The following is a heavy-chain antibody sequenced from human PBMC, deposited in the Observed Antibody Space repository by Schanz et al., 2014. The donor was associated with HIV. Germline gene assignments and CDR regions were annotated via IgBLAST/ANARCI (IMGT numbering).Heavy chain of an antibody. J-gene: IGHJ2*01. CDR3: ARAANINWYFDV. Sequence: QVQLQESGPGLVKPLQALSLTCTVFGDSISSGAYYWSWIRQLPGKDLEWIGYIYHSGSTNLNPSLKSRVTIAVDTSKNQLSLRLSFVTAADTAVYYCARAANINWYFDVWGRGTLVTVSS. V-gene: IGHV4-31*03. CDR1: GDSISSGAYY. D-gene: IGHD6-25*01. CDR2: IYHSGST.